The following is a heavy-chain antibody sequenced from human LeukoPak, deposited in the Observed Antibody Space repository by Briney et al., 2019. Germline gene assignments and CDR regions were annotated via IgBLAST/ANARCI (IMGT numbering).Heavy chain of an antibody. Sequence: GASVKVSCKASGYTFTSYDINWVRQATGQGLEWMGWMNPNSGNTGYAQKFQGRVTMTRNTSISTAYMELSSLRSEDTAVYYCARGRKFYPLLVVVIKGYYYGMDVWGQGTTVTVSS. V-gene: IGHV1-8*01. D-gene: IGHD3-22*01. J-gene: IGHJ6*02. CDR2: MNPNSGNT. CDR1: GYTFTSYD. CDR3: ARGRKFYPLLVVVIKGYYYGMDV.